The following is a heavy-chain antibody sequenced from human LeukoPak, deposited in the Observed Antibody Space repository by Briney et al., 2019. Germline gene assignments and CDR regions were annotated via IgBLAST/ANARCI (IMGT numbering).Heavy chain of an antibody. CDR2: ISGSGGST. D-gene: IGHD1-1*01. J-gene: IGHJ4*02. Sequence: HPGGSLRLSCVGSGFTFSDAWMSWVRQAPGKGLEWVSAISGSGGSTYYADSVKGRFTISRDNSKNTLYLQMNSLRAEDTAVYYCAKDNGPTTGTSWGQGTLVTVSS. CDR3: AKDNGPTTGTS. V-gene: IGHV3-23*01. CDR1: GFTFSDAW.